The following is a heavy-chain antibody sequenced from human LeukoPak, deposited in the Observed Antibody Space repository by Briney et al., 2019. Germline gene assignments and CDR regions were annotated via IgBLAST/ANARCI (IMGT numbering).Heavy chain of an antibody. CDR3: ARDFGPRLYAFDV. D-gene: IGHD3-16*01. CDR1: GFRFSGHG. CDR2: ISVSSRNVI. J-gene: IGHJ3*01. Sequence: PGTSLRLSCAGSGFRFSGHGMHWVRQAPGKGLEWLSYISVSSRNVIDYADSVRGRFTISRDDAKNSLYLQMNSLRAEDTAVYFCARDFGPRLYAFDVWGQGTMITVSS. V-gene: IGHV3-48*04.